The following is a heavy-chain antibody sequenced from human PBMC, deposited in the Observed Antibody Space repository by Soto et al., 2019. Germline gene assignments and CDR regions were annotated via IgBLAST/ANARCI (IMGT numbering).Heavy chain of an antibody. Sequence: QVELVQSGAEVKRPGSSVKVSCETCGGTFSSNSISWLRLAPGQGPEWMRGIIPIFGTPKVAQKFQGRVTITADDSTNTMSMELSGLTSEDTAVYYCERDARCGYECISWFDPWGPGTLVTVSS. CDR3: ERDARCGYECISWFDP. D-gene: IGHD3-22*01. CDR1: GGTFSSNS. J-gene: IGHJ5*02. CDR2: IIPIFGTP. V-gene: IGHV1-69*01.